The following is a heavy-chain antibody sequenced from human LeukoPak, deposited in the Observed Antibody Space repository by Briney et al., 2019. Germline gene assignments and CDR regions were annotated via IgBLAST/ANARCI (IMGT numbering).Heavy chain of an antibody. CDR1: GFTFSSYS. D-gene: IGHD6-6*01. V-gene: IGHV3-21*01. Sequence: GGSLRLSCAASGFTFSSYSMTWVRQAPGKGLEWVSSISSSSSYIYYADSVKGRFTISRDNAKNSLYLQMNSLRAEDTAVYYCARDHGLGPYNWFDPWGQGTLVTVSS. CDR2: ISSSSSYI. J-gene: IGHJ5*02. CDR3: ARDHGLGPYNWFDP.